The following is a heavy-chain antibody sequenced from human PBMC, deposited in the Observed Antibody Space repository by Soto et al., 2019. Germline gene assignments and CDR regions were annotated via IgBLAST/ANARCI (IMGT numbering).Heavy chain of an antibody. D-gene: IGHD3-10*01. J-gene: IGHJ5*02. CDR3: GGLVGFSHPLDP. CDR1: GGSISPYY. Sequence: QVQLQESGPGLVKPSETLSLTCTVSGGSISPYYWSWIRQPPGKGLEWIGYIYFGGTTKYNPSLKMRVPMSVNPPKNPSPRKLTLFTPPDPAVYYWGGLVGFSHPLDPGGQGPLVTFSS. CDR2: IYFGGTT. V-gene: IGHV4-59*08.